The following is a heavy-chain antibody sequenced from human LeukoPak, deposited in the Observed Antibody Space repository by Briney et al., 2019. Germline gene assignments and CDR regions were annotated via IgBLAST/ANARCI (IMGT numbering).Heavy chain of an antibody. CDR2: IRAYNGNT. J-gene: IGHJ5*02. Sequence: ASVKVSCKASGYTFPSHGISWVREPPGQGREWMGWIRAYNGNTNYAQKLQGRVPMTTDTSTSTAYMELRSLRSDDTAVYYCARDCGNWFDPWGQGTLLTVSS. D-gene: IGHD2-21*01. V-gene: IGHV1-18*01. CDR1: GYTFPSHG. CDR3: ARDCGNWFDP.